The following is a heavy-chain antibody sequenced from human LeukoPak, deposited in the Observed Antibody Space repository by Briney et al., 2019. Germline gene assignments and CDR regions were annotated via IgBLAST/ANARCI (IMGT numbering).Heavy chain of an antibody. Sequence: SETLSLTCAVYGVSFSGYYWSWIRQPPGKGLEWIGEINHSGSTNYNPSLKSRVTISVDTSKNQFSLKLSSVTAADTAVYYCARRLIAARHKTFDYWGQGTLVTVSS. J-gene: IGHJ4*02. CDR2: INHSGST. V-gene: IGHV4-34*01. CDR3: ARRLIAARHKTFDY. D-gene: IGHD6-6*01. CDR1: GVSFSGYY.